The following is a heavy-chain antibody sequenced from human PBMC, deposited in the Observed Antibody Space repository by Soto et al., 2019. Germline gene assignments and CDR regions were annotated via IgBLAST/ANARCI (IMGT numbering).Heavy chain of an antibody. CDR1: GFTFSSYA. D-gene: IGHD2-2*01. V-gene: IGHV3-23*01. CDR2: ISGSGGTT. Sequence: PGGSLRLSCAASGFTFSSYAMSWVRQAPGKGLEWVSSISGSGGTTYYADSVKGRFTISRDNPKNTLYLQMNSLRAEDTAVYYCAKALHNCSSINCYPRSPSPLWGQGTLVTVSS. CDR3: AKALHNCSSINCYPRSPSPL. J-gene: IGHJ4*02.